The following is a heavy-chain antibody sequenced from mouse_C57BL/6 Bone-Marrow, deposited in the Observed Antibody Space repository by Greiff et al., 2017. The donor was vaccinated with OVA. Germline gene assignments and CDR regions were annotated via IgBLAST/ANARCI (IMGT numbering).Heavy chain of an antibody. CDR2: IYIGNGYT. CDR1: GYTFTSYG. D-gene: IGHD2-2*01. J-gene: IGHJ3*01. Sequence: EVKLMESGAELVRPGSSVKMSCKTSGYTFTSYGINWVKQRPGQGLEWIGYIYIGNGYTEYNEKFKGKATLTSDTSSSTAYMQLSSLTSEDSAIYFCARSERGYDSWFAYWGQGTLVTVSA. CDR3: ARSERGYDSWFAY. V-gene: IGHV1-58*01.